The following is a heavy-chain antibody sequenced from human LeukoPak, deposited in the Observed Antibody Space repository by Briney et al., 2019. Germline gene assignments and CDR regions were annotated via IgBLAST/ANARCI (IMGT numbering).Heavy chain of an antibody. J-gene: IGHJ4*02. V-gene: IGHV4-59*01. CDR3: ARGNGLSGY. CDR2: IYYSGST. CDR1: GGSISSYY. Sequence: KPSETLSLTCTVSGGSISSYYWSWIRQPPGKGLEWIGYIYYSGSTNYNPSLKSRVTISVDTSKNQFSLKLSSVTAADTAVYYCARGNGLSGYWGQGTLVTVSS. D-gene: IGHD3-16*02.